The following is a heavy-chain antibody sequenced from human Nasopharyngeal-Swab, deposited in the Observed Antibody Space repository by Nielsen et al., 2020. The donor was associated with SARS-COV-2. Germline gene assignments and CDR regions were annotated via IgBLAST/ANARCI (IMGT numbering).Heavy chain of an antibody. CDR2: INPSGGST. Sequence: VRQMPGKGLEWMGIINPSGGSTSYAQKFQGRVTMTRDTSTSTVYMELSSLRSEDTAVYYCARAHYGMDVWGQGTTVTVSS. CDR3: ARAHYGMDV. V-gene: IGHV1-46*01. J-gene: IGHJ6*02.